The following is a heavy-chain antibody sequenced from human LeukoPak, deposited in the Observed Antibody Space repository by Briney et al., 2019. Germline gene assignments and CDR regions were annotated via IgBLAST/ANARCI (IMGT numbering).Heavy chain of an antibody. D-gene: IGHD1-26*01. J-gene: IGHJ4*02. CDR3: AKDSRWELRPVNY. CDR1: GFTFSDCA. CDR2: VGGSGRTT. Sequence: GGSLTLSCAASGFTFSDCAMSWVRQAPGKGPEWVSGVGGSGRTTYKTDSVKGRFTISRDNSKNTLYLQMNSLRAEDTAVYYCAKDSRWELRPVNYWGQGTLVTVSS. V-gene: IGHV3-23*01.